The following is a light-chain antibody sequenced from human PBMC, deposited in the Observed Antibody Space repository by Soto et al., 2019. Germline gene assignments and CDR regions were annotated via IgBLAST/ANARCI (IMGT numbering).Light chain of an antibody. J-gene: IGKJ1*01. CDR1: QSVSRN. V-gene: IGKV3-11*01. CDR2: RAS. Sequence: EVVLTQSPATRYLSPGERATLSCRASQSVSRNLAWYQQKPGQAPRLLIYRASTRATGIPARFSGSGSGTDFSLSISSLQPEDFAVYYCQQRTDWHRTFGQGTKVDIK. CDR3: QQRTDWHRT.